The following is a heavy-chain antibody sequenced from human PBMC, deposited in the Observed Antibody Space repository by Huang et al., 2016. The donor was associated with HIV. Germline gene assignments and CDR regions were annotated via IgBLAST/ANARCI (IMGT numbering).Heavy chain of an antibody. V-gene: IGHV7-4-1*02. Sequence: QVQLVQSGSELKKPGASVKVSCKASGYTFTNYGVHWVRQAPGQGLGWMGLINTDTGKPRYAQGLTGRFVFSVDTSVNTAYLQISSLKAADSAIYYCVRVRRVMDTYCVADCSTLEAFDIWGQGTVVTVSA. CDR3: VRVRRVMDTYCVADCSTLEAFDI. CDR2: INTDTGKP. D-gene: IGHD2-21*02. J-gene: IGHJ3*02. CDR1: GYTFTNYG.